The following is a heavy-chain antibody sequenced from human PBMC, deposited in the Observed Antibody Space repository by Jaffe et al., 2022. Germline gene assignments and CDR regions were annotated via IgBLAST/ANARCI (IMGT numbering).Heavy chain of an antibody. V-gene: IGHV3-7*01. D-gene: IGHD6-19*01. CDR3: AGKGAYSRGWPIPFYFDS. CDR1: GFTFTDYW. J-gene: IGHJ4*02. Sequence: EVQLVESGGGLVQPGGSLRLSCATSGFTFTDYWMGWVRQAPGKGLEWLASIRQDGTEKVYVDSVKGRFTISRDNANNSLYLQMNRVRVEDTAVYYCAGKGAYSRGWPIPFYFDSWGQGALVTVSS. CDR2: IRQDGTEK.